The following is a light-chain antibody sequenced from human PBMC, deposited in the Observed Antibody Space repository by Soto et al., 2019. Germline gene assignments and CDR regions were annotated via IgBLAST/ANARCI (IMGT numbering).Light chain of an antibody. CDR3: QQYNSYSPWT. J-gene: IGKJ1*01. V-gene: IGKV1-5*01. CDR1: QSISSW. Sequence: DIQVTQSPSTLSASVGDRVTITCRASQSISSWLAWYQQKPGKAPKLLIYDASGLESGVPSRFSGSGSGTEFTLTISSLQPDDFATYYCQQYNSYSPWTFGQGTKVDIK. CDR2: DAS.